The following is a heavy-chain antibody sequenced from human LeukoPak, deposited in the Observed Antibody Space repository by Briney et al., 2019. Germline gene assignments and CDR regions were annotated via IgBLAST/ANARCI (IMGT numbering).Heavy chain of an antibody. J-gene: IGHJ4*02. CDR1: GGSFSGYY. Sequence: SETLSLTCAVYGGSFSGYYWSWIRQPPGKGLEWIGEINHSGSTNYNPSLKSRVTISVDTSKNQFSLKLSSVTAADTAVYYCARGWGYSGSYHYQHRGPYYSDYWGQGTLVTVSS. D-gene: IGHD1-26*01. CDR3: ARGWGYSGSYHYQHRGPYYSDY. V-gene: IGHV4-34*01. CDR2: INHSGST.